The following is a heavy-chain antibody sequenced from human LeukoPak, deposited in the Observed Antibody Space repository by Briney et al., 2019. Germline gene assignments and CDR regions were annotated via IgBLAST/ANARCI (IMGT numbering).Heavy chain of an antibody. CDR3: ARLRRPANYYYYMDV. CDR2: IYTSGST. CDR1: GGSISSYY. V-gene: IGHV4-4*09. J-gene: IGHJ6*03. Sequence: LETLSLTYTVSGGSISSYYWSWIRQPPGKGLEWIGYIYTSGSTNYNPSLKSRVTISVDTSKNQFSLKLSSVTAADTAVYYCARLRRPANYYYYMDVWGKGTTVTVSS.